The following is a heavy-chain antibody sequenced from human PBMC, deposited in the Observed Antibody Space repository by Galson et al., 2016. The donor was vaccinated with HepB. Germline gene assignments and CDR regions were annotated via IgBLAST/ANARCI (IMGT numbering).Heavy chain of an antibody. CDR2: INADGTRT. V-gene: IGHV3-74*01. CDR1: GFTFSSKW. Sequence: SLRLSCAASGFTFSSKWMHWVRQAPGKGLVWVSRINADGTRTNYADSVRGRFTISRDNANNTLYLQMKSLRADDTAVYYCARDSGWDDYYGMGVWGQGTTVCVSS. D-gene: IGHD6-19*01. J-gene: IGHJ6*02. CDR3: ARDSGWDDYYGMGV.